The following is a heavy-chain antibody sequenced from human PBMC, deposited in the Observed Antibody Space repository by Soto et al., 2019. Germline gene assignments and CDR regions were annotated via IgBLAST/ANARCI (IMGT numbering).Heavy chain of an antibody. D-gene: IGHD1-1*01. CDR3: STCRLEEYYYAMDI. CDR2: IYDSGAT. CDR1: GDSITNYKW. V-gene: IGHV4-4*02. J-gene: IGHJ6*02. Sequence: SETLSLTCGVSGDSITNYKWWTWVRQTPGQGLEWIGVIYDSGATRYNPSLNRRATISKDTSNNELSQKLNPVTVATTAVYYCSTCRLEEYYYAMDIWGQGTTVTVSS.